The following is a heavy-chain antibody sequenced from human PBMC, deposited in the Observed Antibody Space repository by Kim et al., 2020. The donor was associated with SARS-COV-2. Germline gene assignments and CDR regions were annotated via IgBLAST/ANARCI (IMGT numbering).Heavy chain of an antibody. D-gene: IGHD3-10*01. CDR2: INPSGGST. V-gene: IGHV1-46*01. CDR1: GYTFTSYY. J-gene: IGHJ4*02. CDR3: ARARRYYGSGSYRPGDY. Sequence: ASVKVSCKASGYTFTSYYMHWVRQAPGQGLEWMGIINPSGGSTSYAQKFQGRVTMTRDTSTSTVYMELSSLRSEDTAVYYCARARRYYGSGSYRPGDYWGQGTLVTVSS.